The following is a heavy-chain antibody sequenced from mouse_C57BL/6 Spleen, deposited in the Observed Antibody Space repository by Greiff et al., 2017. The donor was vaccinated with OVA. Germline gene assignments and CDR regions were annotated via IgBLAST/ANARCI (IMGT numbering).Heavy chain of an antibody. Sequence: QVHVKQPGAELVKPGASVKMSCKASGYTFTSYWITWVKQRPGQGLEWIGDIYPGSGSTNYNEKFKSKATLTVDTSSSTAYMQLSSLTSEDSAVYYCARRGLQREDWGQGTTLTVSS. CDR3: ARRGLQRED. D-gene: IGHD2-2*01. CDR1: GYTFTSYW. CDR2: IYPGSGST. V-gene: IGHV1-55*01. J-gene: IGHJ2*01.